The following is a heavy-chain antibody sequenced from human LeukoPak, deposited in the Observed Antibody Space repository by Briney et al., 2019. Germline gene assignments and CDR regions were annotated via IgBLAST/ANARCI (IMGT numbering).Heavy chain of an antibody. Sequence: ASVKVSCTASGYTFTGYYMHWVRQAPGKGLEWMGWINPNSGGTNYAQKFQGRVTMTRDTSISTAYMELSRLRSDDTAVYYCARVYHNCGGDCYPYFDYWGQGTLVTVSS. CDR2: INPNSGGT. D-gene: IGHD2-21*01. V-gene: IGHV1-2*02. CDR3: ARVYHNCGGDCYPYFDY. J-gene: IGHJ4*02. CDR1: GYTFTGYY.